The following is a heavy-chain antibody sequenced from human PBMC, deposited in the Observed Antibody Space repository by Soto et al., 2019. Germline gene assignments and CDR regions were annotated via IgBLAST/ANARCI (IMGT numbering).Heavy chain of an antibody. V-gene: IGHV3-15*01. Sequence: GGSLRLSCAASGFSFLTAWMSWVRQAPGKGLEWVGRIKSKAHGGTTDYAAPVKGRFTISRDDSKNTLYLQMGSLKTEDTAVYYCTTVSSNRALIRVTEMLNYWGQGALVTVSS. CDR1: GFSFLTAW. D-gene: IGHD2-21*02. J-gene: IGHJ4*02. CDR3: TTVSSNRALIRVTEMLNY. CDR2: IKSKAHGGTT.